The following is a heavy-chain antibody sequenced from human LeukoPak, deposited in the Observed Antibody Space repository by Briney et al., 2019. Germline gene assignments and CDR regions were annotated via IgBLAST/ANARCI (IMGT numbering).Heavy chain of an antibody. CDR2: MNPNSGGT. D-gene: IGHD1-26*01. V-gene: IGHV1-2*02. J-gene: IGHJ4*02. Sequence: GASVKVSCKASGYTFTGYYMHWVRQAPGPGLEWMGWMNPNSGGTNHAQKFQGRVTMTRDTSISTAYMELSRLRTDDTAVYYCARFPRGGSSGSYGFDYWGQGTLVTVSS. CDR3: ARFPRGGSSGSYGFDY. CDR1: GYTFTGYY.